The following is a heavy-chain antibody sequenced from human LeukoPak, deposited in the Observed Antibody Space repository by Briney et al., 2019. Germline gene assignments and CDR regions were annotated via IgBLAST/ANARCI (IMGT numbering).Heavy chain of an antibody. CDR1: GYSISSGYY. CDR3: ARFTAAGFEYFQH. V-gene: IGHV4-38-2*02. CDR2: IYHSGST. Sequence: SETLSLTCTVSGYSISSGYYWGWIRQPPGKGLEWIGSIYHSGSTYYNPSLKGRVTISVDTSKNQFSLKLSSVTAADTAVYYCARFTAAGFEYFQHWGQGTLVTVSS. D-gene: IGHD6-13*01. J-gene: IGHJ1*01.